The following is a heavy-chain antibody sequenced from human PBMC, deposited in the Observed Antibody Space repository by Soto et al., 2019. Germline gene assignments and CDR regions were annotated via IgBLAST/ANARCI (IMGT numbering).Heavy chain of an antibody. CDR1: GFTFSSYA. Sequence: GGSLRLSCAASGFTFSSYAMSWARQAPGKGLEWVSAISGSGGSTYYADSVKGRFTISRDNSKNTLYLQMNSLRAEDTAVYYCAKALYCSSTSCYAPYYWGQGTLVTVSS. J-gene: IGHJ4*02. CDR2: ISGSGGST. CDR3: AKALYCSSTSCYAPYY. V-gene: IGHV3-23*01. D-gene: IGHD2-2*01.